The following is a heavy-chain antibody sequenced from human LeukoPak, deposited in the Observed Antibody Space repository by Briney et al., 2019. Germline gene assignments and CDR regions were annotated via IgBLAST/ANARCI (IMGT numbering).Heavy chain of an antibody. CDR2: IYHSGIT. Sequence: PSQTLSLTCTVSDYSISSGYGYYRGWIRQPPGKGLEWIGNIYHSGITYYNHFNSSLKSRVTISIDTSKNQFSLRLTSVTAADTAVYFCATLVSTRYYFDYWGQGTLVTVSS. J-gene: IGHJ4*02. V-gene: IGHV4-38-2*02. D-gene: IGHD5/OR15-5a*01. CDR3: ATLVSTRYYFDY. CDR1: DYSISSGYGYY.